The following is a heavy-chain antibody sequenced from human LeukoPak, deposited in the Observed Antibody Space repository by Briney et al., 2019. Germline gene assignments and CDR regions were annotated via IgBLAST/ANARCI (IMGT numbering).Heavy chain of an antibody. D-gene: IGHD3-22*01. CDR2: IYYSGST. CDR3: AREGWVVVISASDY. CDR1: GGSISSSSYY. Sequence: SETLSLTCTVSGGSISSSSYYWGWIRQPPGKGLEWIGSIYYSGSTYYNPSLKSRVTISVDTSKNQFSLKPSSVTAADTAVYYCAREGWVVVISASDYWGQGTLVTVSS. V-gene: IGHV4-39*07. J-gene: IGHJ4*02.